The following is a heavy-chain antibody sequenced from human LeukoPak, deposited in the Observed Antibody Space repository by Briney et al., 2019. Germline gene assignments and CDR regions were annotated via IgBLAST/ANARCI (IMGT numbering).Heavy chain of an antibody. D-gene: IGHD6-19*01. CDR2: IYPGDSDT. CDR1: GYSFTSYW. V-gene: IGHV5-51*01. J-gene: IGHJ5*02. CDR3: ARQQRSGWSRYEP. Sequence: GESLKISCKGSGYSFTSYWIGWVRQMPGKGLEWMGIIYPGDSDTRYSPSFQGQVTISADKSISTAYLQWSSLKASDTAMDYCARQQRSGWSRYEPWGQGTLVTVSS.